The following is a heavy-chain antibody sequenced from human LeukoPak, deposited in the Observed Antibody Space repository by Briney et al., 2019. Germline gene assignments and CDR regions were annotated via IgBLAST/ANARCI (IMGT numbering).Heavy chain of an antibody. D-gene: IGHD1-26*01. V-gene: IGHV4-4*07. CDR2: IYTSGST. CDR1: GGSASSYY. CDR3: ARVQVDAVGATEDAFDI. Sequence: SETLSLTCTVSGGSASSYYWSWIRQPAGKGLEWIGRIYTSGSTNYNPSLKSRVTMSVDTSKNQFSLKLSSVTAADTAVYYCARVQVDAVGATEDAFDIWGQGTMVTVSS. J-gene: IGHJ3*02.